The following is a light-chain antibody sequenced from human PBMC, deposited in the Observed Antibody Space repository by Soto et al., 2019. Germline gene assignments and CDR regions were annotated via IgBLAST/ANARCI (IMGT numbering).Light chain of an antibody. V-gene: IGKV3-11*01. J-gene: IGKJ5*01. Sequence: EIVLTQSPATLSLSTGERATLSCRASQSVSSYLAWYKQTPGQAPRLLSYDASNRATGIPARCSGSGSGTDFTLTISRVEPEDFEVYYCQQYDNPPFTFGQGTRLEI. CDR1: QSVSSY. CDR2: DAS. CDR3: QQYDNPPFT.